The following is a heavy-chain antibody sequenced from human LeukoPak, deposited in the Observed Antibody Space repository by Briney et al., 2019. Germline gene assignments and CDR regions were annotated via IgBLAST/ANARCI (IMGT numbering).Heavy chain of an antibody. J-gene: IGHJ4*02. CDR1: GFTFSSYG. V-gene: IGHV3-74*01. CDR2: TNGDGSDT. D-gene: IGHD5-18*01. Sequence: GGSLRLSCEASGFTFSSYGTSWVRQAPGKGLVWVSRTNGDGSDTSYADSVKGRFTISRDSATNTLYLQMNSLRAEDTAIYYCARDGEYSHGIDFDYWGQGTLVTVSP. CDR3: ARDGEYSHGIDFDY.